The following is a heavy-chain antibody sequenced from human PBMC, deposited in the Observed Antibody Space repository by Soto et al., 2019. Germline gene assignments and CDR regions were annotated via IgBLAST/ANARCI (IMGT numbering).Heavy chain of an antibody. D-gene: IGHD3-3*01. J-gene: IGHJ6*02. CDR1: GGTFSSYA. CDR2: IIPIFGTG. CDR3: ARSSFLDGSVLKVYYYYGMEV. Sequence: SVKVSCKASGGTFSSYAISWVRQARGQGLEWMGGIIPIFGTGNYGQKFQGRVTITPDESTSTACMELSSMRSEDTAVYYCARSSFLDGSVLKVYYYYGMEVWGQGTTVTVSS. V-gene: IGHV1-69*13.